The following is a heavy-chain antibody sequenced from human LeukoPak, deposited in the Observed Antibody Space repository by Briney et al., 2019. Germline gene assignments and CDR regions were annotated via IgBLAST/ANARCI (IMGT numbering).Heavy chain of an antibody. J-gene: IGHJ4*02. CDR3: ARDGPYYDSSGYYFY. V-gene: IGHV3-53*01. Sequence: GGSLRLSCAASGFTFSSYAMSWVRQAPGKGLEWVSVIYSGGSTYYADSVKGRFTISRDNSKNTLYLQMNSLRAEDTAVYYCARDGPYYDSSGYYFYWGQGTLVTVSS. CDR2: IYSGGST. D-gene: IGHD3-22*01. CDR1: GFTFSSYA.